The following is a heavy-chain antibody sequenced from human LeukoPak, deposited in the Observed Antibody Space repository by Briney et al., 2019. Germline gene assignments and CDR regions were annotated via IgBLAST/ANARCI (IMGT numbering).Heavy chain of an antibody. Sequence: GRSLRLSCAASGFTFSSYGMHWVRQAPGKGLEWVAVISYDGNNKYYADSVKGRFTISRDNAKNTLYLQMNSLRAEDTAVYYCAKGEYGSGSTDFDYWGQGTLVTVSS. CDR1: GFTFSSYG. CDR3: AKGEYGSGSTDFDY. CDR2: ISYDGNNK. V-gene: IGHV3-30*18. J-gene: IGHJ4*02. D-gene: IGHD3-10*01.